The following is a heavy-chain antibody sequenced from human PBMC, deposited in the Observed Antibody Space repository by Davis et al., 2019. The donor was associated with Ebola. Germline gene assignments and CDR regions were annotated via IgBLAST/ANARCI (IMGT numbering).Heavy chain of an antibody. CDR1: GFSISSYS. CDR2: ISSSGRDI. CDR3: ARDGGDYGHLDY. Sequence: GESLKISCAASGFSISSYSMNWVRQAPGKGLEWVSSISSSGRDIQYTDSMKGRFAVSRDNAKNSLYLQMNSLRVEDTAVYYCARDGGDYGHLDYWGQGTLVTVSS. V-gene: IGHV3-21*06. D-gene: IGHD4-17*01. J-gene: IGHJ4*02.